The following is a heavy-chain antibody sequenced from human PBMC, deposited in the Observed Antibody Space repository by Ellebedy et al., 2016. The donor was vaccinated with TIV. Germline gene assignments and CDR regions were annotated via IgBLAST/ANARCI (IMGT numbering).Heavy chain of an antibody. Sequence: GGSLRLSCAASGLTVSSTYMSWVRQAPGKGLEWISVIHTGGDTNYADSVKGRFTMSRDTSKNTVHLQINSVRVEDTAVYYCAGETFNDVDLIIWGVLDTWGQGTMVTVS. J-gene: IGHJ3*02. V-gene: IGHV3-66*01. CDR1: GLTVSSTY. CDR2: IHTGGDT. CDR3: AGETFNDVDLIIWGVLDT. D-gene: IGHD1-1*01.